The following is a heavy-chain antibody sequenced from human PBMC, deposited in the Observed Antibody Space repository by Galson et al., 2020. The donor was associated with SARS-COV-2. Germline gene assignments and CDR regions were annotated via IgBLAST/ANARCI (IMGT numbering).Heavy chain of an antibody. CDR3: ARADCSITNCYHSGGYFYYYMDV. D-gene: IGHD2-2*01. Sequence: GGSLRLSCAASGFIFSSFAMNWVRQAPGKGLEWVAVTSYVGTNTFYADAVKGRFTISRDNSRDTLFLEMNSLTVDDTAVYYCARADCSITNCYHSGGYFYYYMDVWGTGTTVTVS. J-gene: IGHJ6*03. V-gene: IGHV3-30*01. CDR1: GFIFSSFA. CDR2: TSYVGTNT.